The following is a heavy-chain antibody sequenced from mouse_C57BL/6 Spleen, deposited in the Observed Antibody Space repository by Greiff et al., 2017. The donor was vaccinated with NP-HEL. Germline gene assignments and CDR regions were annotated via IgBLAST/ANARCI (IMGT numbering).Heavy chain of an antibody. Sequence: VHLVESGPELVKPGASVKISCKASGYAFSSSWMNWVKQRPGKGLEWIGRIYPGDGDTNYNGKFKGKATLTADKSSSTAYMQLSSLTSEDSAVYFCAREELLRYLAWFAYWGQGTLVTVSA. J-gene: IGHJ3*01. D-gene: IGHD1-1*01. CDR1: GYAFSSSW. V-gene: IGHV1-82*01. CDR2: IYPGDGDT. CDR3: AREELLRYLAWFAY.